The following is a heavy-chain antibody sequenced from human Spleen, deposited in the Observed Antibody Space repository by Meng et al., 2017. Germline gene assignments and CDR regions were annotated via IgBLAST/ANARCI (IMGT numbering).Heavy chain of an antibody. J-gene: IGHJ4*02. D-gene: IGHD3-22*01. V-gene: IGHV1-69*05. Sequence: SVKVSCKASGGTFSSYAFSWVRQAPGQGLEWMGGIIPIFGASNYAQKFQGRVTMTRDTSISTAYMELSRLRSDDTAVYYCARVSRYYDSSGYLSYWGQGTLVTVSS. CDR2: IIPIFGAS. CDR3: ARVSRYYDSSGYLSY. CDR1: GGTFSSYA.